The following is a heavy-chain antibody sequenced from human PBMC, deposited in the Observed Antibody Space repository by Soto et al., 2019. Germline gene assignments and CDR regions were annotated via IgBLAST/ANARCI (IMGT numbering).Heavy chain of an antibody. D-gene: IGHD1-26*01. Sequence: QVQLVQSGAEVKKPGSSVKVSCKASGGTFSSYTISWVRQAPGQGLEWMGRIIPILGIANYAQKFQGRVTITADKSTSTAYMELSSLRSEDTAVYYCARDVGGSRAFRDAFDIWGQGTMVTVSS. CDR2: IIPILGIA. V-gene: IGHV1-69*08. CDR1: GGTFSSYT. J-gene: IGHJ3*02. CDR3: ARDVGGSRAFRDAFDI.